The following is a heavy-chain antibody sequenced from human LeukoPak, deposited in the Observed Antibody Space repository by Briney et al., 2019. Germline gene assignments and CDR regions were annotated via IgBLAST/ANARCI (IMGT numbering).Heavy chain of an antibody. Sequence: GGSLRLSCAASGFTFSSYSMNWVRQARGKGLEWVSSISSSSSYIYYADSVKGRFTISRDNAKNTLYLQMNSLRADDTAVYYCARSSRSGWDWFDTWGQGTLVTVSS. CDR2: ISSSSSYI. D-gene: IGHD6-19*01. CDR3: ARSSRSGWDWFDT. J-gene: IGHJ5*02. CDR1: GFTFSSYS. V-gene: IGHV3-21*01.